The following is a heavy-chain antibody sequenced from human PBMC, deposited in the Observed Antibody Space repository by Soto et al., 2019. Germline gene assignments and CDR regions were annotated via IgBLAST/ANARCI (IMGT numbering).Heavy chain of an antibody. V-gene: IGHV3-30*18. CDR3: AKDGAIAAADYFFDY. CDR2: IASDGKDK. D-gene: IGHD6-13*01. J-gene: IGHJ4*02. CDR1: GFTFSNYA. Sequence: GGSLRLSCAASGFTFSNYAIHWVRQAPGKGLEWVAVIASDGKDKRYADSVKGRFTISRDNSKNTVYLQMNSLRGEDTAVYYCAKDGAIAAADYFFDYWGQGSLVTVS.